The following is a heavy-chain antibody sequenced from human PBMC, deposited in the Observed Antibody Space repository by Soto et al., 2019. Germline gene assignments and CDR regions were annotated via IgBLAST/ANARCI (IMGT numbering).Heavy chain of an antibody. D-gene: IGHD5-18*01. Sequence: GGSLRLSCAASGFAFSTYGMHWVRQAPGKGLEWVAVISYDGSKKYYADSVKGRFTISRDNSKNTLYLQMNSLRAEDTAVYYCAVLRFCYGKLHDAFDIRAQGTTV. CDR3: AVLRFCYGKLHDAFDI. V-gene: IGHV3-30*03. J-gene: IGHJ3*02. CDR2: ISYDGSKK. CDR1: GFAFSTYG.